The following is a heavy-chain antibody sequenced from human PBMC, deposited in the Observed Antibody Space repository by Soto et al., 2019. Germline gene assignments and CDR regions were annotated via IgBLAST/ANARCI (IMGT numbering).Heavy chain of an antibody. V-gene: IGHV1-2*04. CDR3: ARAGLMTTVTTESSNWFDP. J-gene: IGHJ5*02. CDR1: GYTFTGYY. D-gene: IGHD4-4*01. CDR2: INPNSGGT. Sequence: QVQLVQSGAEVKKPGASVKVSCKASGYTFTGYYMHWVRQAPGQGLEWMGWINPNSGGTNYAQKFQGWVTRTRDTSISTAYMELSRLRSDDTAVYYCARAGLMTTVTTESSNWFDPWGQGTLVTVSS.